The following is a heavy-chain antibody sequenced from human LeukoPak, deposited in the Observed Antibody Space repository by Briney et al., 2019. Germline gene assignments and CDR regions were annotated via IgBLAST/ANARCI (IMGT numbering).Heavy chain of an antibody. Sequence: GRSLRLSCAASGFTFTSYALHWVRLAPGKGLEWVAVISDDGSNKYYADSVKGRFTISRDNSKNTLYLQMNSLRAEDTAVYYCVTSGSGPYLGCFDYWGQGTLVTVSS. CDR3: VTSGSGPYLGCFDY. CDR2: ISDDGSNK. CDR1: GFTFTSYA. D-gene: IGHD3-10*01. V-gene: IGHV3-30-3*01. J-gene: IGHJ4*02.